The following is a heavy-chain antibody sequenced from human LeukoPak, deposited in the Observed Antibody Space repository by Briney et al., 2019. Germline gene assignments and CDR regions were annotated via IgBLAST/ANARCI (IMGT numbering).Heavy chain of an antibody. V-gene: IGHV3-21*01. CDR3: ARSYYDIVTGDHYDY. CDR1: GFTFSSYS. J-gene: IGHJ4*02. CDR2: ISSSSSYI. D-gene: IGHD3-9*01. Sequence: GGSLRLSCAASGFTFSSYSMKWVRQAPGKGLEWVSSISSSSSYIYYADSVKGRFTISRHNANNSLYLQMNSLRAEDTAVYYCARSYYDIVTGDHYDYWGQGTLVTVSS.